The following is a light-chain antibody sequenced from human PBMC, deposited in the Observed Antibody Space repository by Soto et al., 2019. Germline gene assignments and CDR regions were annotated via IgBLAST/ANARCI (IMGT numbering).Light chain of an antibody. CDR1: QDISDY. CDR3: QQYQRLPFT. V-gene: IGKV1-33*01. CDR2: DAS. Sequence: DIQMTQSPSSLSASVGDRVTITCQASQDISDYLNWYHQKPGKAPKFLIYDASYLETGVPSRFSGSGSGTDFTFSIISLQPEDIGTYYCQQYQRLPFTFGPGTTVHIK. J-gene: IGKJ3*01.